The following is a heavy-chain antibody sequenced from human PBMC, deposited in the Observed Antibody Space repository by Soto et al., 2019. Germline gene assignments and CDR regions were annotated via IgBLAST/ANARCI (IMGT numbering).Heavy chain of an antibody. J-gene: IGHJ4*02. V-gene: IGHV3-7*01. Sequence: GGSLRLSCAASGFTFSSYWMSWVRQAPGKGLEWVANIKQDGSEKYYVDSVKGRFTISRDNAKNSLYLQMNSLRAEDTAVYYCARDLGSYSSSSGSDYWGQGTLVTVSS. CDR2: IKQDGSEK. CDR1: GFTFSSYW. D-gene: IGHD6-6*01. CDR3: ARDLGSYSSSSGSDY.